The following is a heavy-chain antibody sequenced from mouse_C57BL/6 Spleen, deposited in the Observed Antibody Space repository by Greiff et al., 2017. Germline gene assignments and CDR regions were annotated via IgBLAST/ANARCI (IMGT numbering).Heavy chain of an antibody. CDR3: ARHYDYLYYFDY. CDR1: GYAFTNYL. D-gene: IGHD2-4*01. Sequence: LVESGAELVRPGTSVKVSCKASGYAFTNYLIEWVKQRPGQGLEWIGVINPGSGGTNYNEKFKGKATLTADKSSSTAYMQLSSLTSEDSAVYFCARHYDYLYYFDYWGQGTTLTVSS. CDR2: INPGSGGT. V-gene: IGHV1-54*01. J-gene: IGHJ2*01.